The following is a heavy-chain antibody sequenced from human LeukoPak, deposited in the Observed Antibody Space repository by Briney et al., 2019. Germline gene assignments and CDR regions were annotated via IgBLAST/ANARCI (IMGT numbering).Heavy chain of an antibody. CDR2: IYYSGST. J-gene: IGHJ4*02. D-gene: IGHD6-13*01. Sequence: SETLSLTCTVSGGSVSSYYWSWIRQPPGKGLEWIGYIYYSGSTNYNPSLKSRVTISVDTSKNQFSLKLSSVTAADTAVYYCASTRRIAAAGTEETHWGQGTLVTVSS. V-gene: IGHV4-59*08. CDR1: GGSVSSYY. CDR3: ASTRRIAAAGTEETH.